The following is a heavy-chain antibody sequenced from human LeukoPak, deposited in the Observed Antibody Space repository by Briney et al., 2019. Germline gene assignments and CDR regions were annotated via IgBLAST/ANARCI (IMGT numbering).Heavy chain of an antibody. CDR2: ISSSGSTI. J-gene: IGHJ6*02. D-gene: IGHD6-19*01. V-gene: IGHV3-48*03. CDR1: GFTLSSYE. Sequence: GGSLRLSCAASGFTLSSYEINWVRQAPGKGLEWVSYISSSGSTIYYADSVKGRFTISRDNSKNTLYLQMNSLRAEDTAVYYCAKDGPGGSGWSHCYYYYGMDVWGQGTTVTVSS. CDR3: AKDGPGGSGWSHCYYYYGMDV.